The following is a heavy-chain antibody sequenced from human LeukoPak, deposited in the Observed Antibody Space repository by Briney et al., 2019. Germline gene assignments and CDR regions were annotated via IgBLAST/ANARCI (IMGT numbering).Heavy chain of an antibody. J-gene: IGHJ4*01. Sequence: TGGSLRLSCAASGLSFSSFAMSWVRQGPARGLEWVSSIRGNGETFYADSVKGRFTLSSDSSRNTVYFQLNNLRVEDTAVYYCAKGIYSSGWSYFDYWGHGTLVTVCS. V-gene: IGHV3-23*01. CDR2: IRGNGET. CDR1: GLSFSSFA. CDR3: AKGIYSSGWSYFDY. D-gene: IGHD6-19*01.